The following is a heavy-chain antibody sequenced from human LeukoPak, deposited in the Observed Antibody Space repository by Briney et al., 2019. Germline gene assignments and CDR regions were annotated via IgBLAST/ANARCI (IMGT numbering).Heavy chain of an antibody. CDR3: AQGVYYYYGMDV. V-gene: IGHV1-8*01. CDR1: GYTFTSYD. CDR2: MNPNSGNT. J-gene: IGHJ6*02. Sequence: ASVKVSCTASGYTFTSYDINWVRQATGQGLEWMGWMNPNSGNTGYAQKFQGRVTMTRNTSISTAYMELSSLRSEDTAVYYCAQGVYYYYGMDVWGQGTTVTVSS.